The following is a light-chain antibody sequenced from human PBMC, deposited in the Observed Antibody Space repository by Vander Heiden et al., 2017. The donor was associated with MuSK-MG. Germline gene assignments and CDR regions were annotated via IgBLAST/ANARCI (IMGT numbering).Light chain of an antibody. CDR1: QSISRY. CDR2: TAS. Sequence: DIQMTQSPSSLSASVGDRVTITCRASQSISRYLNWYQQKPGTAPKLLIYTASTLQSGVPSRFSGSGSGTDFTLTITRLQPEDFATYYWQQSGRIHLFGHGTKVDIK. V-gene: IGKV1-39*01. CDR3: QQSGRIHL. J-gene: IGKJ3*01.